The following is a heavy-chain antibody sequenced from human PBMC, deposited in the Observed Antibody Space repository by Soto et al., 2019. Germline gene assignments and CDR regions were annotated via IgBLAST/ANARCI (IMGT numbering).Heavy chain of an antibody. CDR2: TYYRSKWHH. CDR3: ASGVARSVFDF. Sequence: SPTLSLTCAISGDSVSSNTAAWNWIRSSPSRGLEWLGRTYYRSKWHHDYAVSVKSRITVNPDTSKNQFSLQLNSVTPDDTAVYYCASGVARSVFDFWGQGTQVTVSA. D-gene: IGHD6-19*01. V-gene: IGHV6-1*01. CDR1: GDSVSSNTAA. J-gene: IGHJ4*02.